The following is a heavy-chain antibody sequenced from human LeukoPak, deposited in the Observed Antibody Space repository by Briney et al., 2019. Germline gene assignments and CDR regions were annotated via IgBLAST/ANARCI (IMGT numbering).Heavy chain of an antibody. CDR2: IIPIFGTA. CDR1: GGTFRSYA. CDR3: ASSKDYHDSSGYARTLDY. D-gene: IGHD3-22*01. Sequence: SVKVSCKTSGGTFRSYAISWVRQAPGQGLEWMGGIIPIFGTANYAQKFQGRVTITADESTSTAYMELSSLRSEDTAIYYCASSKDYHDSSGYARTLDYWGQGTLVTVSS. J-gene: IGHJ4*02. V-gene: IGHV1-69*13.